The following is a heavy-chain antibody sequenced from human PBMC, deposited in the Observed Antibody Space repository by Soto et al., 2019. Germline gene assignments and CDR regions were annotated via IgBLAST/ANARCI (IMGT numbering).Heavy chain of an antibody. Sequence: GGSLRLSCAASGFTFSTHGMHWVRQAPGKGLEWVAVISYDGSNKFYADSVKGRFSISRDNSQNTLYLQMNSLKTEDTAVYYCTTLSLAAAGSYYYYGMDVWGQGTTVTVSS. CDR2: ISYDGSNK. CDR3: TTLSLAAAGSYYYYGMDV. CDR1: GFTFSTHG. V-gene: IGHV3-30*03. J-gene: IGHJ6*02. D-gene: IGHD6-13*01.